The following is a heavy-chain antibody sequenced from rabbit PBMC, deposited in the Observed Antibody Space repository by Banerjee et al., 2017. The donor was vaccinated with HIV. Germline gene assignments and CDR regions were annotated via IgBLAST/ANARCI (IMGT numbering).Heavy chain of an antibody. CDR2: IYAGDGST. V-gene: IGHV1S45*01. J-gene: IGHJ4*01. CDR1: GFSFSSSYW. CDR3: ARDGAYAGFNL. Sequence: QEQLEESGGGLVKPEGSLTLTCKASGFSFSSSYWICWVRQAPGKGLEWIGCIYAGDGSTYYASWAKGRFTISKTSSTTVTLQMTSLTAADTATYFCARDGAYAGFNLWGQGTLVTVS. D-gene: IGHD4-2*01.